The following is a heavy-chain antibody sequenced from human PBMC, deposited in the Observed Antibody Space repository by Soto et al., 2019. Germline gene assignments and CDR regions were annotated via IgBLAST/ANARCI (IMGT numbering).Heavy chain of an antibody. CDR1: GFTFSSYG. J-gene: IGHJ4*02. V-gene: IGHV3-7*01. CDR3: ARDLYGDYDYGLDY. CDR2: IKQDGSEK. Sequence: EVQLVESGGGLVQPGGSLRLSCAASGFTFSSYGLSWVRQAPGKGRGWVANIKQDGSEKYYVDSVKGRFTISRDNAKNSLYLQMNSLRAEDTAVYYCARDLYGDYDYGLDYWGQGTLVTVSS. D-gene: IGHD4-17*01.